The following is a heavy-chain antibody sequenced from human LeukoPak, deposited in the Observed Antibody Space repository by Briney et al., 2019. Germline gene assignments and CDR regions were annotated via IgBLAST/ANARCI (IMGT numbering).Heavy chain of an antibody. D-gene: IGHD2-2*01. CDR1: GGSISSSSYY. J-gene: IGHJ4*02. V-gene: IGHV4-39*01. CDR3: ARQGYRFLDH. Sequence: SETLSLTCTVSGGSISSSSYYWGWIRQPPGKGLEWIGSIYYSGSTYYNPSLKSRVTISVDTSKNQFSLKLSSVTAADTAVYYCARQGYRFLDHWGQGTLVTVSS. CDR2: IYYSGST.